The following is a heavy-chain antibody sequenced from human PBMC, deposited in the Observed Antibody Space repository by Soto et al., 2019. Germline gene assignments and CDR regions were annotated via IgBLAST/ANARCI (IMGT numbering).Heavy chain of an antibody. Sequence: SETLSLTCTVSGGSISSGGYYWSWIRQHPGKGLEWIGYIYYSGSTYYNPSLKSRVTISVDTSKNQFSLKLSSVTAADTAVYYCARERREEIHDGYDIDYWGQGTLVTVSS. J-gene: IGHJ4*02. D-gene: IGHD5-12*01. V-gene: IGHV4-31*03. CDR3: ARERREEIHDGYDIDY. CDR2: IYYSGST. CDR1: GGSISSGGYY.